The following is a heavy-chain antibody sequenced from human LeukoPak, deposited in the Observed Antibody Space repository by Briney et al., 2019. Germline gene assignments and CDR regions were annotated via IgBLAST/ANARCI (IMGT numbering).Heavy chain of an antibody. CDR2: IIPIFGTA. D-gene: IGHD5-24*01. Sequence: ASVKVSCKASGGTFSSYAISWVRQAPGQGLEWMGGIIPIFGTANYAQKFQGRVTITTDESTSTAYMELSSLRSEDTAVYYCARDFQDSYNGLSLDYWGQGTLVTVSS. CDR1: GGTFSSYA. V-gene: IGHV1-69*05. J-gene: IGHJ4*02. CDR3: ARDFQDSYNGLSLDY.